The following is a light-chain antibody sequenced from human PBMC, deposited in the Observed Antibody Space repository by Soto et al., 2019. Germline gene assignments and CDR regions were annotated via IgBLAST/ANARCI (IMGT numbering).Light chain of an antibody. CDR2: AAS. CDR3: QRLNSYPLT. V-gene: IGKV1-9*01. Sequence: IQLTQSPSSLSASVGDRVTITCRASQGISRYLAWFQQRPGKAPKLLIYAASTLQSGVPARFSGSGSGTVFTLTISSLQSEDFATYYCQRLNSYPLTFGGGTKVDIK. CDR1: QGISRY. J-gene: IGKJ4*01.